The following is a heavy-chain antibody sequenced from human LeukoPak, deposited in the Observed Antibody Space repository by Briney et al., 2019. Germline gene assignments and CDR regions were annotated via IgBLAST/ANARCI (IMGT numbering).Heavy chain of an antibody. CDR3: ARPRGCGSTRCNNFDY. Sequence: GGSLRLSCAVSGFTFSSYSMSWVRQAPGKGLEWVANMKEDGSEIFYVDSVKGRFTISRDNAKNSLYLQMNNLRAEDTAVYYCARPRGCGSTRCNNFDYWGQGTLVTVSS. J-gene: IGHJ4*02. CDR1: GFTFSSYS. V-gene: IGHV3-7*01. CDR2: MKEDGSEI. D-gene: IGHD2-2*01.